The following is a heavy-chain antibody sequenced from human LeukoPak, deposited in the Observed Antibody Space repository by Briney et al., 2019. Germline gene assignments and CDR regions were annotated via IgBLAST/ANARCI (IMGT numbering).Heavy chain of an antibody. J-gene: IGHJ6*03. Sequence: PGGSLRLSCAASGFTFSDYSMNWVRQAPGTGLEWVSYISSSGTTMYYADSVKGRFIISRDNAKNSLYLQMNSLRAEDTAVYYCARLGVVVVSDYYYYMDVWGKGTTVTVSS. V-gene: IGHV3-48*04. CDR2: ISSSGTTM. D-gene: IGHD2-2*01. CDR1: GFTFSDYS. CDR3: ARLGVVVVSDYYYYMDV.